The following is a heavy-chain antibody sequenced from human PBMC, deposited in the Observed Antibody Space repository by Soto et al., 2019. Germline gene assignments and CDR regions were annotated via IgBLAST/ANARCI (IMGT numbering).Heavy chain of an antibody. D-gene: IGHD2-21*02. Sequence: QVQLQESGPRLVKPSGSLSLTCGVSGGTVASSHWWSWVRQSPGGGLEWIGNVYHTGYTNFNPSLQSRVTISVDKSNNQFSLRLNSLTAADTAVYFCAREIVTAGGNNYFDPWGPGTLVTVSS. J-gene: IGHJ5*02. CDR2: VYHTGYT. V-gene: IGHV4-4*02. CDR3: AREIVTAGGNNYFDP. CDR1: GGTVASSHW.